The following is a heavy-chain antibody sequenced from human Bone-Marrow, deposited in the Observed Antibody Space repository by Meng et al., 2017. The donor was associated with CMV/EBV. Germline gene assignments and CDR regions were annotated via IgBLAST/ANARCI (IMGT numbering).Heavy chain of an antibody. CDR2: IYYSVST. CDR3: ARLNRYCSSTSCYTPDAFDI. Sequence: SETLSLTCTVSGGSISSYYWSWIRQPPGKGLEWIGYIYYSVSTNYNPSLKSRVTISVDTSKNQFSLKLSSVTAADTAVYYCARLNRYCSSTSCYTPDAFDIWGQGTMVTVSS. D-gene: IGHD2-2*02. CDR1: GGSISSYY. J-gene: IGHJ3*02. V-gene: IGHV4-59*01.